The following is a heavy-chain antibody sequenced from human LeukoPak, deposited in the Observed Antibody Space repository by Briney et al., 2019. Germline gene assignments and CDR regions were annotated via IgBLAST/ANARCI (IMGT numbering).Heavy chain of an antibody. Sequence: PSETLSLTCTVSGGSISSYYWSWIRQPPGKGLEWIGYIYYSGSTNYNPSLKSRVTISVDTSKNQFSLKLSSVTAADTAVYYCASVPESGYCSSTSCYEGSEYFQHWGQGTLDTVSS. V-gene: IGHV4-59*01. CDR1: GGSISSYY. J-gene: IGHJ1*01. CDR3: ASVPESGYCSSTSCYEGSEYFQH. CDR2: IYYSGST. D-gene: IGHD2-2*01.